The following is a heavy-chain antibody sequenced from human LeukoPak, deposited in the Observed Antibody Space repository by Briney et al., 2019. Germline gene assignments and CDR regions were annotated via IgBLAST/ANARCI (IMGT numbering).Heavy chain of an antibody. D-gene: IGHD3-10*01. CDR3: ARYGSGSYRHVDY. CDR1: GFIFSSYG. CDR2: ISYDGSNK. V-gene: IGHV3-30*03. Sequence: PGGSLRLSCTASGFIFSSYGMHWVRQAPGKGLEWVAVISYDGSNKYYADSVKGRFTISRDNSKNTLYVQMNSLRAGDTAVYYCARYGSGSYRHVDYWGQGTLVTVSS. J-gene: IGHJ4*02.